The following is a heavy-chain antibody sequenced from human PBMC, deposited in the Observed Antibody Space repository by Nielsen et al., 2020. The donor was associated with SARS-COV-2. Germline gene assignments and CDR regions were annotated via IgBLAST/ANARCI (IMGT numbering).Heavy chain of an antibody. CDR3: ARDRISTVDWFRYYYYYYGMDV. J-gene: IGHJ6*02. D-gene: IGHD3-9*01. CDR1: GFTFSSYG. Sequence: GGSLRLSCAASGFTFSSYGMHWVRQAPGKGLEWVAVIWYDGSNKYYADSVKGRFTISRDNSKNTLYLQMNSLRAEDTAVYYCARDRISTVDWFRYYYYYYGMDVWGQGTTVTVSS. CDR2: IWYDGSNK. V-gene: IGHV3-33*01.